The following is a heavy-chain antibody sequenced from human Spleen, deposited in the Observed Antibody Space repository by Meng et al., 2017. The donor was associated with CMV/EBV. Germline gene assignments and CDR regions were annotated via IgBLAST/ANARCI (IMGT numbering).Heavy chain of an antibody. CDR3: ATSGVVSSWGDF. Sequence: SCKASGYTFNSYYMHWVRQAPGQGLEWMGIINPSGGSTSYAQKFQGKVTMTRDTSTSTVYMELSSLRSEDTAVYYCATSGVVSSWGDFWGQGTLVTVSS. D-gene: IGHD3-3*01. CDR2: INPSGGST. V-gene: IGHV1-46*02. J-gene: IGHJ4*02. CDR1: GYTFNSYY.